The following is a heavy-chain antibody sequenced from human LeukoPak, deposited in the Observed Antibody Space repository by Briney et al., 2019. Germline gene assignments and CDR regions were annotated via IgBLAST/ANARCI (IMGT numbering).Heavy chain of an antibody. J-gene: IGHJ4*02. CDR3: ARVGRDFNFDY. Sequence: PSETLSLTCTVSGGSISSYYWSWIRQPPGKGLEWIGYIYYSGSTNYNPSLKSRVTISVDRSKNQFSLKLSSVTAADTAVYYCARVGRDFNFDYWGQGTLVTVSS. CDR2: IYYSGST. CDR1: GGSISSYY. D-gene: IGHD5-24*01. V-gene: IGHV4-59*12.